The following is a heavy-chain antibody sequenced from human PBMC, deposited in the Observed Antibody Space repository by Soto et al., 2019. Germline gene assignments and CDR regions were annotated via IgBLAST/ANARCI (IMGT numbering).Heavy chain of an antibody. CDR1: GVSLSTSGMC. CDR2: IDWDDDK. J-gene: IGHJ4*02. CDR3: ARICEYCSGGSCDY. V-gene: IGHV2-70*11. Sequence: EACPSLVKPPQTLTLTRPLSGVSLSTSGMCVSWIRQPPGKALEWLARIDWDDDKYYSTSLKTRLTISKDTSKNQVVLTMTNMDPVDTATYYCARICEYCSGGSCDYWGQGTLVTVSS. D-gene: IGHD2-15*01.